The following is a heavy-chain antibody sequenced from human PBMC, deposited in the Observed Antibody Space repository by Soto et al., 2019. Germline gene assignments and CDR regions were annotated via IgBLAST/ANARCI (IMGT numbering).Heavy chain of an antibody. J-gene: IGHJ3*02. D-gene: IGHD6-19*01. Sequence: GGSLRLSCAASGLTFDTYAMAWVRQPPGKGLEWVSRISGSGGTIYYADSVKGRFTISRDNSKNTLYLQMNSLRAEDTAVYYCXKRQTAGGWYADDAFDIWGQGTMVTVSS. CDR1: GLTFDTYA. CDR2: ISGSGGTI. V-gene: IGHV3-23*01. CDR3: XKRQTAGGWYADDAFDI.